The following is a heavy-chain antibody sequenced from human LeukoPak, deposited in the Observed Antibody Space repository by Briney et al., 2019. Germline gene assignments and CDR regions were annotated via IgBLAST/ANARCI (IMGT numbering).Heavy chain of an antibody. J-gene: IGHJ6*02. V-gene: IGHV3-7*01. CDR1: GFTFSSYW. Sequence: GGSLRLSCVASGFTFSSYWMTWVRQAPGKGLEWVANIKHDGSEKYYVDSVKGRFTISRDNARNSLYLRMNSLRAEDTAVYYCARAGYGGYISYYSIDVWGQGTTVTVSS. CDR3: ARAGYGGYISYYSIDV. CDR2: IKHDGSEK. D-gene: IGHD4-17*01.